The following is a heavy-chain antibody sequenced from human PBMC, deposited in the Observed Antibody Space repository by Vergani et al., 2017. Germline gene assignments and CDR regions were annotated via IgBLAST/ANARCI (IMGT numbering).Heavy chain of an antibody. CDR1: GYTFTSYA. CDR2: ISAYNGNT. D-gene: IGHD2-15*01. Sequence: QVQLVQSGAEVKKPGASVKVSCKASGYTFTSYAMHWVRQAPGQRLEWMGWISAYNGNTNYAQKLQGRVTMTTDTSTSTAYMELRSLRSDDTAVYYCAREYCSGGSCYFGYYYYGMDVWGQGTTVTVSS. V-gene: IGHV1-3*01. CDR3: AREYCSGGSCYFGYYYYGMDV. J-gene: IGHJ6*02.